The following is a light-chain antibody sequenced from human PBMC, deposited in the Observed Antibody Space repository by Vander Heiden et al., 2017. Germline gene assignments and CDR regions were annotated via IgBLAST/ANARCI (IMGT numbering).Light chain of an antibody. Sequence: IQLTQHPSSLSASVGDRVTITCRASQTFRSYLNWYQRKPGKAPKLLIYTASTWQRGVPARFSGSGSGTHFTLTISSLQREDVATYYCQQSHSTPRTFGQGTKLEIK. V-gene: IGKV1-39*01. CDR3: QQSHSTPRT. J-gene: IGKJ2*02. CDR1: QTFRSY. CDR2: TAS.